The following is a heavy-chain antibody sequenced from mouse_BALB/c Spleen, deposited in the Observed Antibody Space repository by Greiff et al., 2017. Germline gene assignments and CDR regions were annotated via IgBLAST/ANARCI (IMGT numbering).Heavy chain of an antibody. D-gene: IGHD2-14*01. V-gene: IGHV5-4*02. CDR2: ISDGGSYT. Sequence: EVQLQESGGGLVKPGGSLKLSCAASGFTFSDYYMYWVRQTPEKRLEWVATISDGGSYTYYPDSVKGRFTISRDNAKNDLYLQMSSLKSEDTAMYYCARERYDVRDAYWGQGTLVTVSA. CDR1: GFTFSDYY. CDR3: ARERYDVRDAY. J-gene: IGHJ3*01.